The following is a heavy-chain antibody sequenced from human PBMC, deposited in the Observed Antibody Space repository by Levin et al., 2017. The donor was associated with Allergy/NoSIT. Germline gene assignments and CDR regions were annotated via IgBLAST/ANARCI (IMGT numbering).Heavy chain of an antibody. J-gene: IGHJ6*02. V-gene: IGHV1-69*02. D-gene: IGHD3-22*01. CDR2: IIPILGIA. CDR3: ASSTYYYDSSGSTSRGYYGMDV. Sequence: SVKVSCKASGGTFSSYTISWVRQAPGQGLEWMGRIIPILGIANYAQKFQGRVTITADKSTSTAYMELSSLRSEDTAVYYCASSTYYYDSSGSTSRGYYGMDVWGQGTTVTVSS. CDR1: GGTFSSYT.